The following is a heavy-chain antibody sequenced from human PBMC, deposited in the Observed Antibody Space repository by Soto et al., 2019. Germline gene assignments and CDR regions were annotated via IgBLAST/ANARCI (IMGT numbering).Heavy chain of an antibody. J-gene: IGHJ4*02. V-gene: IGHV3-74*01. D-gene: IGHD1-26*01. CDR3: VRGWIPDQHVGYLQF. CDR2: ISSDGSDT. CDR1: GFTFNKYW. Sequence: GGSLRLSCAASGFTFNKYWMHWFRQAPGKGLVWVSRISSDGSDTIYAGSVRGRFAVSRDNAKNMLFLQINSLTADDTAIYYCVRGWIPDQHVGYLQFWGQGTLVTVSS.